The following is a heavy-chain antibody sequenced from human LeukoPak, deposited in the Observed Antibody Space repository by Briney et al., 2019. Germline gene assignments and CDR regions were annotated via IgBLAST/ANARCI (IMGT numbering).Heavy chain of an antibody. D-gene: IGHD5-18*01. CDR3: AKDTASSWWYFDL. J-gene: IGHJ2*01. CDR2: ISSSGSTI. V-gene: IGHV3-48*03. CDR1: GFTFSSYE. Sequence: PGGSLRLSCAASGFTFSSYEMNWVRQAPGKGLEWVSYISSSGSTIYYADSVKGRFTISRDNSKNTLYLQMNSLRAEDTAVYYCAKDTASSWWYFDLWGRGTLVTVSS.